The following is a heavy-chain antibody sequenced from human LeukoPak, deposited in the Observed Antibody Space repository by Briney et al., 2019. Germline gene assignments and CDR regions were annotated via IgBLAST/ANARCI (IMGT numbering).Heavy chain of an antibody. CDR2: ISWDGGST. V-gene: IGHV3-43*01. Sequence: GRSLRLSCAASGFTFDDYTMHWVSQAPGKGMEWDSLISWDGGSTYYADSVKGRFTISRDNSKNSLYLQMNSLRTEDTALYYCAKDIGGYCSGGSCYSGGAFDIWGQGTMVTVSS. J-gene: IGHJ3*02. CDR1: GFTFDDYT. CDR3: AKDIGGYCSGGSCYSGGAFDI. D-gene: IGHD2-15*01.